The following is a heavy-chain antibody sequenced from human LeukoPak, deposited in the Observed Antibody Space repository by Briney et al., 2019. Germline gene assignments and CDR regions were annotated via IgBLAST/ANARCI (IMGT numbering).Heavy chain of an antibody. Sequence: GGSLRLSCAASGFTFSSYAMHWVRQAPGKGLEWVAVISYDGSNKYYADSVKGRFTISRDNSKNTLYLQMNSLRAEDTAVYYCARESSGYGRDFGYWGQGTLVTVSS. CDR2: ISYDGSNK. CDR1: GFTFSSYA. CDR3: ARESSGYGRDFGY. D-gene: IGHD3-22*01. V-gene: IGHV3-30*04. J-gene: IGHJ4*02.